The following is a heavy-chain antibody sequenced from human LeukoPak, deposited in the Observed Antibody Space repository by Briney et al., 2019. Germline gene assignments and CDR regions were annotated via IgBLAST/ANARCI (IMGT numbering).Heavy chain of an antibody. CDR2: IYYSGSA. Sequence: PSETPSLTCTVSGDSISSYYWSWIRQSPGKGLEWIGYIYYSGSANYNPSLKSRVTISVDTSKNQFSLKLSSVTAADTAVYYCARGAQAWQLVPFDFWGQGALVAVSS. J-gene: IGHJ4*02. V-gene: IGHV4-59*01. CDR3: ARGAQAWQLVPFDF. CDR1: GDSISSYY. D-gene: IGHD6-13*01.